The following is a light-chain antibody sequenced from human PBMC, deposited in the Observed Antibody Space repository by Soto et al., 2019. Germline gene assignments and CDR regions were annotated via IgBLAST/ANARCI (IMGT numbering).Light chain of an antibody. CDR2: WAS. V-gene: IGKV4-1*01. Sequence: DIVMTQSPDSLAVSLGERATINCKSSQSVLYSSNNKNYLAWYQQKPGQPPRPLIYWASTRESGVPDRFSGSGSETDFTLTISSLQAEDVAVYHCQQYYTTPSPTFGGGTKVEIK. CDR3: QQYYTTPSPT. J-gene: IGKJ4*01. CDR1: QSVLYSSNNKNY.